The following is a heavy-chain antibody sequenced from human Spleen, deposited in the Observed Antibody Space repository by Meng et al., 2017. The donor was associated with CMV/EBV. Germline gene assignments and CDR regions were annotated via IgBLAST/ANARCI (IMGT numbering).Heavy chain of an antibody. CDR1: GFTFGDYY. CDR2: IGNNGVTT. CDR3: AREALGGHHFQH. D-gene: IGHD4-23*01. Sequence: GESLKISCAASGFTFGDYYMSWIRQAPGKGLEWISYIGNNGVTTFYADSAKGRFTISRDNAKNSLYLQMNSLRAEDTSVYYCAREALGGHHFQHWGQGTLVTVSS. J-gene: IGHJ1*01. V-gene: IGHV3-11*04.